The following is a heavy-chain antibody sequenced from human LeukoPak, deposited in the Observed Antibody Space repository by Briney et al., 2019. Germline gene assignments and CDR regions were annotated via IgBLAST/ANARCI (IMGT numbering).Heavy chain of an antibody. CDR3: ARGLRDSSGREYFQH. Sequence: ASVNVSCKASGYTFTSYDISWVRQAAGQGLEWMGWMNPNSGNTGYAQKFKGRVTMTGNTSISTSYMELYSLRSEDTAVYYCARGLRDSSGREYFQHWGQGTLVTVSS. J-gene: IGHJ1*01. CDR2: MNPNSGNT. D-gene: IGHD3-22*01. V-gene: IGHV1-8*01. CDR1: GYTFTSYD.